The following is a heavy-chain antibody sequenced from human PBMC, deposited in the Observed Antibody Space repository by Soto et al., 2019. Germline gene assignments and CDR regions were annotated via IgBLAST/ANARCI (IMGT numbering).Heavy chain of an antibody. Sequence: QVQLVESGGGVVQPGRSLRLSCAASGFMFSNHGMHWVRQASGKGLEWVEVIWSDGNNRYYADSVTERFTISRDNSKNTVYLQRNSLKAEDTAVYYCVRGDNWNDEASDYWGQGTLVTVSS. CDR3: VRGDNWNDEASDY. V-gene: IGHV3-33*01. CDR1: GFMFSNHG. J-gene: IGHJ4*02. CDR2: IWSDGNNR. D-gene: IGHD1-1*01.